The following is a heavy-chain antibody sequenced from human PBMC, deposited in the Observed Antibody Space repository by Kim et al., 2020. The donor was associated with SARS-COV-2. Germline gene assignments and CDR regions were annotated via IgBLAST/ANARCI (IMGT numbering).Heavy chain of an antibody. Sequence: TPSLKSRITISVDTSKNQFSLRLSSVTAADTAVYYCAREGGSYSVDAFDIWGQGTMVTVSS. CDR3: AREGGSYSVDAFDI. D-gene: IGHD1-26*01. J-gene: IGHJ3*02. V-gene: IGHV4-31*02.